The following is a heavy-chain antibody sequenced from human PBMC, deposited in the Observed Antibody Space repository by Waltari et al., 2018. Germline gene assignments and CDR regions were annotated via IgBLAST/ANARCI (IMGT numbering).Heavy chain of an antibody. V-gene: IGHV3-66*03. J-gene: IGHJ4*02. Sequence: EVQLVESGGNLIQPGGSLRLSCAASGFTVRTNFISWVRQAPGKGLEWVLIIYSGGNTYYAGSVKGRFTISRDNSKNTLYLQMNSLRAEDTAVYYCARDPGGLKQLAHYFDYWGQGTLVTVSS. CDR1: GFTVRTNF. CDR2: IYSGGNT. D-gene: IGHD6-13*01. CDR3: ARDPGGLKQLAHYFDY.